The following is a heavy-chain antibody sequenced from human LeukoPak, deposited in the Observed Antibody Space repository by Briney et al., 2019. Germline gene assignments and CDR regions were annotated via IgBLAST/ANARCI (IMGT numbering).Heavy chain of an antibody. V-gene: IGHV3-23*01. CDR2: ITGSGSST. J-gene: IGHJ4*02. CDR1: GFTFSNAW. CDR3: AKWGFTYGPGYFDY. D-gene: IGHD3-10*01. Sequence: PGGSLKLSCAASGFTFSNAWMSWVRQAPGKGLEWVSTITGSGSSTYYADFVKGRFTISRDNSKKTLYLQMDSLRAEDMAAYYCAKWGFTYGPGYFDYWGQGTLVTVSS.